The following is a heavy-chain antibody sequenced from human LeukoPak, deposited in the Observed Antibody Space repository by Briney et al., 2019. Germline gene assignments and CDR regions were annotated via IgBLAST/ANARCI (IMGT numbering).Heavy chain of an antibody. CDR2: INWTGDRT. CDR1: GFTFSDYG. V-gene: IGHV3-20*04. D-gene: IGHD3-22*01. CDR3: ARGMFYYDSSANYLGHYFDH. J-gene: IGHJ4*02. Sequence: RPGGSLRLSCAASGFTFSDYGFNWVRQIPRKGLEWVSSINWTGDRTYYADSVKDRFTISRDNARTSVYLQMDSLTSEDSALYYCARGMFYYDSSANYLGHYFDHWGQGTPVTVSS.